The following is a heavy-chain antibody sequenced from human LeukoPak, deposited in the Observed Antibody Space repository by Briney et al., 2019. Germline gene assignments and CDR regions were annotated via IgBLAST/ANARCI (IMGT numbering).Heavy chain of an antibody. J-gene: IGHJ4*02. Sequence: GGSLRLSCAASGFTFSSYAMSWVRQAPGKGLEWVSSISSSSSYIYYADSVKGRFTISRDNAKNSLYLQMNSLRAEDTAVYYCARAPGRYYDSSGYGYWGQGTLVTVSS. V-gene: IGHV3-21*01. CDR3: ARAPGRYYDSSGYGY. CDR1: GFTFSSYA. D-gene: IGHD3-22*01. CDR2: ISSSSSYI.